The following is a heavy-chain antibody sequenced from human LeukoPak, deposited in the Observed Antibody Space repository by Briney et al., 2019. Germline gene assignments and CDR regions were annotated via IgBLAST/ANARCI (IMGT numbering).Heavy chain of an antibody. CDR2: IYYSGST. D-gene: IGHD3-22*01. CDR3: ARQEYYYDSSGYLLFDY. J-gene: IGHJ4*02. Sequence: SETLSLTCTVSGDSISSSSYYWGWIRQPPGKGLEWIGSIYYSGSTYYNPSLKSRVTISVDTSKNQFSLKLSSVTAADTAVYYCARQEYYYDSSGYLLFDYWGQGTLVTVSS. V-gene: IGHV4-39*01. CDR1: GDSISSSSYY.